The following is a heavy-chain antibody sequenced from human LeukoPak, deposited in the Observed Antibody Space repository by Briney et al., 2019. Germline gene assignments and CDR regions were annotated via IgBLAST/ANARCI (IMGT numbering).Heavy chain of an antibody. CDR3: ARKGENTYYYDSSGYYEFDY. D-gene: IGHD3-22*01. V-gene: IGHV1-69*13. Sequence: GASVKVSCKASGGXFSSYAISWVRQAPGQGLEWMGGIIPIFGTANYAQKFQGRVTITADESTSTAYMELSSLRSEDTAVYYCARKGENTYYYDSSGYYEFDYWGQGTLVTVSS. CDR1: GGXFSSYA. J-gene: IGHJ4*02. CDR2: IIPIFGTA.